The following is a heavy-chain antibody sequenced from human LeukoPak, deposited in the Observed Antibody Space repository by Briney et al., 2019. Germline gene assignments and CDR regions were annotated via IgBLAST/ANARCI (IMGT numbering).Heavy chain of an antibody. Sequence: SETLSLTCTVSGGSISSGSYYWSWIRQPAGKGLEWIGRIYTSGSTNYSPSLKSRVTISVDTSKNLFSLKLSSVTAADTAVYYCASIQLRTSWFDPWGQGTLVTVSS. CDR1: GGSISSGSYY. V-gene: IGHV4-61*02. D-gene: IGHD1-1*01. CDR2: IYTSGST. CDR3: ASIQLRTSWFDP. J-gene: IGHJ5*02.